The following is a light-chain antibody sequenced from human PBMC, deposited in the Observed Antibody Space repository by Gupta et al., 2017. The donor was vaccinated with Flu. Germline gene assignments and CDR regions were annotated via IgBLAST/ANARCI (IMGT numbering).Light chain of an antibody. CDR2: SAF. CDR1: QSLPNY. V-gene: IGKV1-39*01. Sequence: DSQMTQSPSSLSASVGDRVTITCRTSQSLPNYLSWYRQKPGKAPELLIYSAFSLQSGVPSRFSGSGSGTTFTLTISSLQPEDFATYYCQQGSSFGEGTKLEIK. J-gene: IGKJ2*01. CDR3: QQGSS.